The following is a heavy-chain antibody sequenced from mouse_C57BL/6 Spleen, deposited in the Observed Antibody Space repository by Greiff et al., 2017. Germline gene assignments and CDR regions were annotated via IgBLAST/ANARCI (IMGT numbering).Heavy chain of an antibody. CDR1: GYSITSGYY. V-gene: IGHV3-6*01. CDR2: ISYDGSN. CDR3: ARGDYYGSFFDY. Sequence: ESGPGLVKPSQSLSLTCSVTGYSITSGYYWNWIRQFPGNKLEWMGYISYDGSNNYNPSLKNRISITRDTSKNQFFLKLKSVTTDDTATYYCARGDYYGSFFDYWGQGTTPTVSS. J-gene: IGHJ2*01. D-gene: IGHD1-1*01.